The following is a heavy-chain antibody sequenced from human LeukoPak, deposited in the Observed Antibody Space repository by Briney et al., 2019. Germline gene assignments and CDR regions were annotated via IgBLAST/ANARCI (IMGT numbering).Heavy chain of an antibody. CDR1: GYSISNSYY. V-gene: IGHV4-38-2*02. D-gene: IGHD3-22*01. J-gene: IGHJ4*02. CDR3: ARDAQTYYYDTSGYYFEY. Sequence: SETLSLTCAVSGYSISNSYYWGWIRQPPGKGLEWIGSIYHTGGTYYNPSLKSRVTILIDTSKNQFSLNLSSVTAADTAVYYCARDAQTYYYDTSGYYFEYWGQGTLVTVSS. CDR2: IYHTGGT.